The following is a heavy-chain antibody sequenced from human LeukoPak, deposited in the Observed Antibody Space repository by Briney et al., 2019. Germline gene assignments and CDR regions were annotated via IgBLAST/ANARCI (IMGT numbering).Heavy chain of an antibody. J-gene: IGHJ4*02. V-gene: IGHV1-69*05. CDR1: GGTFSSYA. CDR2: IIPIFGTA. Sequence: GASVKVSCKASGGTFSSYAISWVRQAPGQGLEWMGGIIPIFGTANYAQKFQGRVTITTDESTSTAYMELSSLRSGDTAVYYCARGGMAAAIGYFDYWGQGTLVTVSS. CDR3: ARGGMAAAIGYFDY. D-gene: IGHD2-15*01.